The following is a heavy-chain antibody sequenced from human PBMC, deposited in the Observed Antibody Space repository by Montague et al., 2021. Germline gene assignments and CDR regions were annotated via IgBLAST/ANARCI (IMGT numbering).Heavy chain of an antibody. J-gene: IGHJ5*02. V-gene: IGHV4-39*01. Sequence: SETLSLTCTVSGGSTSSTSYYWGWIRQPPGKELEFIGVIYYNGSTYHNPSLKSRVTVSIDTSKNQFFLKLISVTAADTAVYFCARSLYCKGGSCYSGFDPWGQGTLVTVSS. CDR3: ARSLYCKGGSCYSGFDP. CDR1: GGSTSSTSYY. CDR2: IYYNGST. D-gene: IGHD2-15*01.